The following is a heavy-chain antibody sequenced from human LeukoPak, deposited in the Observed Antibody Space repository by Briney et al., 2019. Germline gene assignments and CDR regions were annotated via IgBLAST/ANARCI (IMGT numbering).Heavy chain of an antibody. D-gene: IGHD6-6*01. J-gene: IGHJ6*02. Sequence: SETLSLTCTVSGGSVSSYYWSWIRQPPGKGLERIGYIYYSGSTNYNPSLKSRVTISVDTSKNQFSLKLSSVTAADTAVYYCARGHGAARPNYYYGMDVWGQGTTVTVSS. V-gene: IGHV4-59*02. CDR2: IYYSGST. CDR1: GGSVSSYY. CDR3: ARGHGAARPNYYYGMDV.